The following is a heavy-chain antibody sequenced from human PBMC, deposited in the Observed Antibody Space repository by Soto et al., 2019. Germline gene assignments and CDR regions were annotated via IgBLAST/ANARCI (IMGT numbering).Heavy chain of an antibody. Sequence: QLVESGGGLVQPGGSLRLSCAASGFTFSSHWMSWVRQAPGKGLEWVANIKPDGSEKWYVDSVKGRFTISRDNAKNSLYLQMNGLRAEDTAVYYCARGDYYDSSGPFSDAFDIWGQGTMVTVSS. V-gene: IGHV3-7*04. CDR1: GFTFSSHW. CDR2: IKPDGSEK. CDR3: ARGDYYDSSGPFSDAFDI. D-gene: IGHD3-22*01. J-gene: IGHJ3*02.